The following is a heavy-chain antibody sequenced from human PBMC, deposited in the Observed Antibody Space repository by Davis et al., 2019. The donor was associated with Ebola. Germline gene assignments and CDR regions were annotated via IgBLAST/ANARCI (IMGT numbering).Heavy chain of an antibody. CDR1: GYTFTSYG. CDR2: IDTNTGNP. J-gene: IGHJ4*02. V-gene: IGHV7-4-1*02. CDR3: AREGTYGVNPFVPFDS. Sequence: AASVKVSCKASGYTFTSYGISWVRQAPGQGLEWLGWIDTNTGNPTYAQGFTGRFVFSLDTSVSTAYLQISGLKADDIAVYYCAREGTYGVNPFVPFDSWGQGTLVTVSS. D-gene: IGHD4-23*01.